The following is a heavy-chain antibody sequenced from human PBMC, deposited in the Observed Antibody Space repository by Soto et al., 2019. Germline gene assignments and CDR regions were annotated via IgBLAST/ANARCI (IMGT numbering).Heavy chain of an antibody. CDR1: GGTFSSYA. J-gene: IGHJ6*02. CDR2: IIPIFGTA. V-gene: IGHV1-69*06. CDR3: ARELYYDILTGAPGIYYYGMDV. Sequence: SVKVSCKASGGTFSSYAISWVRQAPGQGLEWMGGIIPIFGTANYAQKFQGRVTITADKSTSTAYMELSSLRSEDTAVYYCARELYYDILTGAPGIYYYGMDVWGQGTTVTVS. D-gene: IGHD3-9*01.